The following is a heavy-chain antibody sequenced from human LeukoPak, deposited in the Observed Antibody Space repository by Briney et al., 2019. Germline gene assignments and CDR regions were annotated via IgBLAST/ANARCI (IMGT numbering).Heavy chain of an antibody. CDR2: IYSSGTT. CDR3: AKYNFGSDYFHY. V-gene: IGHV4-4*07. D-gene: IGHD1-1*01. CDR1: GGSVNGYY. J-gene: IGHJ4*02. Sequence: SETLSLTCTVSGGSVNGYYWSWLRQPAGKGLEWIGRIYSSGTTKFNPSLNSRVTMSIDTSMSQFSLKLSSVTAADTAVYYCAKYNFGSDYFHYWGQGALVIVSS.